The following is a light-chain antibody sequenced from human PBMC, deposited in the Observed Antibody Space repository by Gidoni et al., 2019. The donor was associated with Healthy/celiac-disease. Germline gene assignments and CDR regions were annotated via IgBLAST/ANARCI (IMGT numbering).Light chain of an antibody. J-gene: IGKJ3*01. CDR1: QGISNY. Sequence: DIQMTPSPSSLSASVGDRVTITCPASQGISNYLDWYQQKPGKAPKLLIYDASNLETGVPSRFSGSGSGTDFTFTISSLQPEDIATYYCQQYDNHPFTFGPGTKVEIK. V-gene: IGKV1-33*01. CDR3: QQYDNHPFT. CDR2: DAS.